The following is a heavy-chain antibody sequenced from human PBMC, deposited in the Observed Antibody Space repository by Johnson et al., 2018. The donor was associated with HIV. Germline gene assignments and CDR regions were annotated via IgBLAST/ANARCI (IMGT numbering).Heavy chain of an antibody. Sequence: QVQLVESGGGVVQPGRSLRLSCAASGFTFSSHAMHWVRQAPGKGLEWVAVISYDGSNKYYADSVRGRFTISRDNSKNTLYLQMNSLGAEDTAVYYCARDGGSYVTDIWGQGTMVTVSS. V-gene: IGHV3-30*04. J-gene: IGHJ3*02. CDR1: GFTFSSHA. CDR2: ISYDGSNK. CDR3: ARDGGSYVTDI. D-gene: IGHD3-16*01.